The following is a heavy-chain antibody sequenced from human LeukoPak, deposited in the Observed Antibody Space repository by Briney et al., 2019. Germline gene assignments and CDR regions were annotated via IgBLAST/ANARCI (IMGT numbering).Heavy chain of an antibody. V-gene: IGHV1-2*02. J-gene: IGHJ4*02. CDR2: INPNSGGT. Sequence: ASVKVSCKASGYTVTGYYIHWVRQAPGQRLEGMGWINPNSGGTNYAQRFQGRVTMTRDRSISTAYMELRRLRSDDKAVYYCARGGSYYDSSGYYSHWGQGTLVTVSS. CDR3: ARGGSYYDSSGYYSH. D-gene: IGHD3-22*01. CDR1: GYTVTGYY.